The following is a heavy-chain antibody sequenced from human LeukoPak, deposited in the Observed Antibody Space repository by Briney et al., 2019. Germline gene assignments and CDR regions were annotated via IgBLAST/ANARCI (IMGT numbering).Heavy chain of an antibody. D-gene: IGHD5-24*01. CDR3: AKDGGLHLYYYYNYMDI. J-gene: IGHJ6*03. Sequence: GGSLRLSCAASGFTFNSYGMHWVRQAPGKGLEWVAFIRYDGSYEYYADSVKGRFTISRDNSKTTLYLQMNSLRSEDTAVHYCAKDGGLHLYYYYNYMDIWGKGTTVTVSS. CDR1: GFTFNSYG. V-gene: IGHV3-30*02. CDR2: IRYDGSYE.